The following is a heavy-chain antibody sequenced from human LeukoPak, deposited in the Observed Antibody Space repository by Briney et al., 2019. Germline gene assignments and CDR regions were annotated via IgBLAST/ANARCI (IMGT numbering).Heavy chain of an antibody. J-gene: IGHJ6*02. Sequence: ASVKVSCKPSGYTFTGYYIHWVRQAPGQGHEWMGWINPKNGGTHNAQKFQGRVTMTRATSISTVYMELSRLRSDDTAVYYCARGEGMGPYYDTSGYYLGVWGQGTTVTVSS. D-gene: IGHD3-22*01. CDR3: ARGEGMGPYYDTSGYYLGV. CDR1: GYTFTGYY. V-gene: IGHV1-2*02. CDR2: INPKNGGT.